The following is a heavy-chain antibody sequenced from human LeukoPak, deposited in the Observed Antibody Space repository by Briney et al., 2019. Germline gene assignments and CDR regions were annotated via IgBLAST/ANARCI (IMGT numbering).Heavy chain of an antibody. J-gene: IGHJ3*02. D-gene: IGHD6-13*01. CDR3: ARGIAAAGPQAFDI. CDR1: GGSISSYY. CDR2: IYYSGST. V-gene: IGHV4-59*01. Sequence: SETLSLTCTVSGGSISSYYWSWIRQPPGKGLEWTGYIYYSGSTNYNPSLKSRVTISVDTSKNQFSLKLSSVTAADTAVYYCARGIAAAGPQAFDIWGQGTMVTVSS.